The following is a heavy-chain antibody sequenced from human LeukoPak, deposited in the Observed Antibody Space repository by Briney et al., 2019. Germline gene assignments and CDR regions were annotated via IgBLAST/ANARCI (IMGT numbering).Heavy chain of an antibody. CDR3: ARRRGYYYGSGSYPIDY. J-gene: IGHJ4*02. V-gene: IGHV4-34*01. CDR1: GGSFSGCY. CDR2: INHSGST. Sequence: SETLSLTCAVYGGSFSGCYWSWIRQPPGKGLEWIGEINHSGSTNYNPSLKSRVTISVDTSKNQFSLKLSSVTAADTAVYYCARRRGYYYGSGSYPIDYWGQGTLVTVSS. D-gene: IGHD3-10*01.